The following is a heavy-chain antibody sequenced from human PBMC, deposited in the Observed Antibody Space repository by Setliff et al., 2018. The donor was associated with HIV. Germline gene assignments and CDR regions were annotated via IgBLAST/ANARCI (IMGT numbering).Heavy chain of an antibody. V-gene: IGHV4-61*02. Sequence: SETLSLTCTVSGGSISSGSYYWSWIRQPAGKGLEWIGRIYTSGSHNYNTSLKSRVTISVDTSKNQFSLKLSSVNAADPAVYYCARGRGIAVAGAGFDYWGQGTLVTVSS. CDR3: ARGRGIAVAGAGFDY. CDR2: IYTSGSH. J-gene: IGHJ4*02. D-gene: IGHD6-19*01. CDR1: GGSISSGSYY.